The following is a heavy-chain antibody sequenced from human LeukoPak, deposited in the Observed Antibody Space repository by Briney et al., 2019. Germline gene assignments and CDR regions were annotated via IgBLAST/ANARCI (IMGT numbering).Heavy chain of an antibody. J-gene: IGHJ4*02. V-gene: IGHV4-59*08. CDR3: ARFKGIPAANLFFDY. Sequence: SETLSLTCTVSGGSISSYYWSWIRQPPGKGLEWIGYIYYSGSTNYNPSLKSRVTISVDTSKNQFSLKLSSVTAADTAVYYCARFKGIPAANLFFDYWGQGTLVTVSS. CDR1: GGSISSYY. CDR2: IYYSGST. D-gene: IGHD2-2*01.